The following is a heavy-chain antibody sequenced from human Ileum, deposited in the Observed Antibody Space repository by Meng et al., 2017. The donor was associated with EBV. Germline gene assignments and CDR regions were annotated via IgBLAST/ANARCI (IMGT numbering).Heavy chain of an antibody. CDR1: GGTFNDYA. CDR3: ARAREVATILQYYFAMDV. CDR2: VIPMFNVT. Sequence: QVQLVQSGADVKKPGSSVRFSCKASGGTFNDYALSWVRQAPGQGLEWMGGVIPMFNVTNIAQNFRGRVTVTADKSTSTAYMELSSLRSEDTAIYYCARAREVATILQYYFAMDVWGQGTTVTVSS. V-gene: IGHV1-69*17. J-gene: IGHJ6*02. D-gene: IGHD5-24*01.